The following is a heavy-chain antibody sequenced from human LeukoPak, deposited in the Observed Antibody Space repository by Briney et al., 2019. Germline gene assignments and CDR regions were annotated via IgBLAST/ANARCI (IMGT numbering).Heavy chain of an antibody. CDR2: IYYSGTT. J-gene: IGHJ5*02. CDR3: ARLPTGYPNWFDP. CDR1: GGSIISSSYN. Sequence: PSETLSLTCAVSGGSIISSSYNWGWIRQPPGNGLEWIRTIYYSGTTYYNPSLKSRVTISEDTSKNQFFLKLSSVTAADTAVYYCARLPTGYPNWFDPWGQGSLVTVSS. V-gene: IGHV4-39*01. D-gene: IGHD3-9*01.